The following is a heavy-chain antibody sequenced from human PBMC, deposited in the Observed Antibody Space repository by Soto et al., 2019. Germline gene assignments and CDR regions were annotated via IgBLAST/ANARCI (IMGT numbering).Heavy chain of an antibody. Sequence: SVKVSCKASGGTFSSYAISWVRQAPGQGLEWMGGIIPIFGTANYAQKFQGRVTITADESASTAYMELSSLRSEDTAVYYCARVDGIAAQLYYYYGMDVWGQGTTVTVSS. V-gene: IGHV1-69*13. CDR1: GGTFSSYA. D-gene: IGHD6-6*01. CDR2: IIPIFGTA. J-gene: IGHJ6*02. CDR3: ARVDGIAAQLYYYYGMDV.